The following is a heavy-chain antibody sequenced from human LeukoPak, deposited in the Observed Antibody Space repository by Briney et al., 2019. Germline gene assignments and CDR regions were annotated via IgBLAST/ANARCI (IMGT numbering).Heavy chain of an antibody. CDR2: ISYDGSNK. J-gene: IGHJ4*02. Sequence: GGSLRLSCAASGFTFSSYGMHWVRQAPGKGLEWVAVISYDGSNKYYADSVKGRFTISRDNSKNTLYLQMNSLRAEDTAVYYCAKDQGSAAAGRGSDYWGQGTLVTVSS. D-gene: IGHD6-13*01. CDR3: AKDQGSAAAGRGSDY. V-gene: IGHV3-30*18. CDR1: GFTFSSYG.